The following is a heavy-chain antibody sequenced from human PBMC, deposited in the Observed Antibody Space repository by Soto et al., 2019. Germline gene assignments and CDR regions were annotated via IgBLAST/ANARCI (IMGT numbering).Heavy chain of an antibody. CDR1: GGTFSSYT. J-gene: IGHJ3*02. V-gene: IGHV1-69*02. CDR3: ARSLSPDAFDI. CDR2: IIPILGIA. Sequence: SVKVSCKASGGTFSSYTISWVRQAPGQGLEWMGRIIPILGIANYAQKFQGRVTITADKSTSTAYMELSSLRSEDTAVYYCARSLSPDAFDIWGQGIMVTVSS.